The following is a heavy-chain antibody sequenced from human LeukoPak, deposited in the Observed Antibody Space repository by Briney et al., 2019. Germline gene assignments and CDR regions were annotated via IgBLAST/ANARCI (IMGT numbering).Heavy chain of an antibody. Sequence: SVKVSCKASGGTFSSYAISWVRQAPGQGLEWMGGIIPIFGTANYAQKFQGRVTITTDESTSTAYMELSSLRSEDTVVYYCARSITMIAPIDYWGQGTLVTVSS. D-gene: IGHD3-22*01. J-gene: IGHJ4*02. V-gene: IGHV1-69*05. CDR1: GGTFSSYA. CDR3: ARSITMIAPIDY. CDR2: IIPIFGTA.